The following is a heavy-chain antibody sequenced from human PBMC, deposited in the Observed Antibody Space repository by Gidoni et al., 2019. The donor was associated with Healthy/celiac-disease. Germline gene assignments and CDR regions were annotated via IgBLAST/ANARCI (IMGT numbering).Heavy chain of an antibody. CDR1: GGTFSSYA. V-gene: IGHV1-69*01. J-gene: IGHJ6*03. D-gene: IGHD3-10*01. CDR3: ATPRGYTRGAYYYYMDV. Sequence: QVQLVQSGAEVKKPGSSVKVSCKASGGTFSSYAISWVRQAPGQGLEWMGGISPIFGTANYAQKFQGRVTMTADESTSTAYMELSSLRSEDTAVYYCATPRGYTRGAYYYYMDVWGKGTTVTVSS. CDR2: ISPIFGTA.